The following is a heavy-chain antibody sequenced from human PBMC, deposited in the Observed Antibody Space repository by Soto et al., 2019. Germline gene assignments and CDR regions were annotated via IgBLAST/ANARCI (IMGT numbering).Heavy chain of an antibody. CDR1: DGSVSSYGYY. CDR3: TRGGHFYEYMI. D-gene: IGHD3-3*02. J-gene: IGHJ4*02. V-gene: IGHV4-61*08. Sequence: QVQLQESGPGLVKPSETLSLTCTVSDGSVSSYGYYWTWVRQAPGQGLEWIGYIAYNGGTSYNPSLRSRVTISVDTSKSQFSLDLSFATAADTALYYCTRGGHFYEYMIWGQGTLVTVSS. CDR2: IAYNGGT.